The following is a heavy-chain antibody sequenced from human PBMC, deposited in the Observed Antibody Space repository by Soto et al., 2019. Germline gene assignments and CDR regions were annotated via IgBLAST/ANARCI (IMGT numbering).Heavy chain of an antibody. CDR3: ARGWFGPDV. CDR1: GFTLSGRS. D-gene: IGHD3-10*01. J-gene: IGHJ6*03. CDR2: IENAGPDS. Sequence: EVQLVESGGGLVQPGGSLRLSCAASGFTLSGRSMHWVRQAPGKGLGWVLGIENAGPDSTYADSVKGRFTSSRDNAKNMLYLQMNSRRGEVTAVYYCARGWFGPDVWGKGTTVTVSS. V-gene: IGHV3-74*01.